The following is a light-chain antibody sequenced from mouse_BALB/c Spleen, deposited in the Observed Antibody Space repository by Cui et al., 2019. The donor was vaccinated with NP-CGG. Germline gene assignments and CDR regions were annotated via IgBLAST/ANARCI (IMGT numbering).Light chain of an antibody. Sequence: QAVVTQESALTLLPGETITLTCRSNTGAVTTSNYANWVQEKPDHLFTGLIGGTNNRAPGVPARFSGSLIGDKAALTITGAQTEDETIYFCALWYSNHWVFGGGTKLTVL. CDR2: GTN. CDR1: TGAVTTSNY. V-gene: IGLV1*01. J-gene: IGLJ1*01. CDR3: ALWYSNHWV.